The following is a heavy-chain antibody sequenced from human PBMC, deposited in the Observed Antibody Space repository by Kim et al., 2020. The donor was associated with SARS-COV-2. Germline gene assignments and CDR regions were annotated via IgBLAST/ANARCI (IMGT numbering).Heavy chain of an antibody. J-gene: IGHJ5*02. CDR1: GYTFTSYG. CDR2: ISAYNGNT. D-gene: IGHD6-19*01. V-gene: IGHV1-18*01. CDR3: ARVPLNGRYSSGWFNWFDP. Sequence: ASVKVSCKASGYTFTSYGISWVRQAPGQGLEWMGWISAYNGNTNYAQKLQGRVTMTTDTSTSTAYMELRSLRSDDTAVYYCARVPLNGRYSSGWFNWFDPWGQGTLVTVSS.